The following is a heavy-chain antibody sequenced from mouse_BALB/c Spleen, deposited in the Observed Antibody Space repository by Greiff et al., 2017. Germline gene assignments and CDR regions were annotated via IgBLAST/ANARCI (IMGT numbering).Heavy chain of an antibody. V-gene: IGHV1S81*02. D-gene: IGHD1-1*01. Sequence: QVQLQQPGAELVKPGASVKLSCKASGYTFTSYWMHWVKQRPGQGLEWIGEINPSNGRTNYNEKFKSKATLTVDKSSSTAYMQLSSLTSEDSAVYYCARDTGSSYGDYWGQGTTLTVSS. J-gene: IGHJ2*01. CDR2: INPSNGRT. CDR3: ARDTGSSYGDY. CDR1: GYTFTSYW.